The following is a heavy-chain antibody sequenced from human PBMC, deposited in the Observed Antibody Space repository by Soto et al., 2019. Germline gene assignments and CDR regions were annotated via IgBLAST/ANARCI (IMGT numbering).Heavy chain of an antibody. D-gene: IGHD3-22*01. Sequence: QVKLVQSGAEVKKPGASVKVSCKASGYTFSNYGIYWVRQAPGQGLEWMGWISAYNGNTNYAQKLQGRVTMTTDTYTSTAYMELRSLRSDDTAIYYCARDFDSRGYDGDYWGQGTLVTVSS. CDR1: GYTFSNYG. CDR2: ISAYNGNT. J-gene: IGHJ4*02. V-gene: IGHV1-18*01. CDR3: ARDFDSRGYDGDY.